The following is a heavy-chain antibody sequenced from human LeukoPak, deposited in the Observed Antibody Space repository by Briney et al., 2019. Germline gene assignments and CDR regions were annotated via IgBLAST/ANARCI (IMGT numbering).Heavy chain of an antibody. CDR3: ARHVCQDIVVVPAAIGWFDP. V-gene: IGHV4-39*01. D-gene: IGHD2-2*01. CDR2: IYYSGST. Sequence: PSETLSLTCTDSGGSISNRSYYWAWIRQPPGKGLEWIGSIYYSGSTYYNPSLKSRVTISVDTSKNQFSLKLSSVTAADTAVYYCARHVCQDIVVVPAAIGWFDPWGQGTLVTVSS. J-gene: IGHJ5*02. CDR1: GGSISNRSYY.